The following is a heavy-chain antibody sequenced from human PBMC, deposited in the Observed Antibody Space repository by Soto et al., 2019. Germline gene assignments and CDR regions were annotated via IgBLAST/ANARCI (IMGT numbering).Heavy chain of an antibody. CDR3: ARHVHDYGDPYFDY. Sequence: SETLSLTCTFSGCSISSSSYYWGWIRQPPGKGLEWIGSIYYSGSTYYNPSLKSRVTISVDTSKNQFSLKLSSVTAADTAVYYCARHVHDYGDPYFDYWGQGTLVTVSS. J-gene: IGHJ4*02. V-gene: IGHV4-39*01. D-gene: IGHD4-17*01. CDR2: IYYSGST. CDR1: GCSISSSSYY.